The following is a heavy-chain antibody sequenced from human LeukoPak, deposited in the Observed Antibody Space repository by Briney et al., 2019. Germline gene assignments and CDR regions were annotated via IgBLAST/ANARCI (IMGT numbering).Heavy chain of an antibody. CDR1: SEFFSGYY. D-gene: IGHD3-10*01. CDR3: ATLPLGAFGEVLNLAC. J-gene: IGHJ4*02. CDR2: INDSGTT. Sequence: SETLSLTCGVSSEFFSGYYWGWIRQPPGRGLEWIGDINDSGTTKYNPTLKNRVTRSIDTSKKQFSLNVKSVTAADTAVYYCATLPLGAFGEVLNLACWGQGTPVTVSS. V-gene: IGHV4-34*01.